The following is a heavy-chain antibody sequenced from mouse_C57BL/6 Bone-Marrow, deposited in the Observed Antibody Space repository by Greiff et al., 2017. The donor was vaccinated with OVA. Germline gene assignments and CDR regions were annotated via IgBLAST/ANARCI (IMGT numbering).Heavy chain of an antibody. Sequence: QVQLQQSGAELARPGASVKLSCKASGYTFTSYGISWVKQRTGQGLEWIGEIYPRSGNTYYNEKFKGKATLTADKSSSTAYMELRSLTSEDSAVYFWARGGYYGSSAWWYFDVWGTGTTVTVSS. CDR1: GYTFTSYG. CDR3: ARGGYYGSSAWWYFDV. D-gene: IGHD1-1*01. V-gene: IGHV1-81*01. J-gene: IGHJ1*03. CDR2: IYPRSGNT.